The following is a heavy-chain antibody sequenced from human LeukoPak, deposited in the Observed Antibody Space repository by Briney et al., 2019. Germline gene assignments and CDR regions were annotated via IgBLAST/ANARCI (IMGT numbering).Heavy chain of an antibody. CDR3: AKDIIAAGPFDY. Sequence: KSSETLSLTCAVSGYSISSGYYWGWIRQPPGKGLEWIGSIYHSGSTYYNPSLKSRVTIPVDTSKNQFSLKLSSATAADTAVYYCAKDIIAAGPFDYWGQGTLVTVSS. D-gene: IGHD6-25*01. J-gene: IGHJ4*02. CDR1: GYSISSGYY. CDR2: IYHSGST. V-gene: IGHV4-38-2*02.